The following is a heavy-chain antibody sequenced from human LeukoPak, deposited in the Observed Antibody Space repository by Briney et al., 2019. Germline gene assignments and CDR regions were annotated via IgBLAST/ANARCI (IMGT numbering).Heavy chain of an antibody. CDR1: GGTFSSYA. D-gene: IGHD6-19*01. V-gene: IGHV1-69*05. J-gene: IGHJ4*02. CDR3: ARVGYSSGWPPFDY. CDR2: IIPIFGTA. Sequence: SVKVSCKASGGTFSSYAISWVRQAPGQGLEWMGRIIPIFGTANYAQKFQGRVTITTDESTSTAYMELSSLRSEDTAVYYCARVGYSSGWPPFDYWGQGTLVTVSS.